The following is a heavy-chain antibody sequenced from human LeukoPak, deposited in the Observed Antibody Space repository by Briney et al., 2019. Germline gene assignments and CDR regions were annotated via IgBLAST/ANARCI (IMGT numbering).Heavy chain of an antibody. CDR2: INTDGSDT. Sequence: GGSLRLSCAASGFTFSRSWMHWVRQAPGKGLVWVSRINTDGSDTMYADSVKGRFTISRDNAKNTLYLQMNSLKAEDTAVYYCARDQGGSGPTTYDFWGQGNLVTVSS. CDR3: ARDQGGSGPTTYDF. D-gene: IGHD6-19*01. CDR1: GFTFSRSW. V-gene: IGHV3-74*03. J-gene: IGHJ4*02.